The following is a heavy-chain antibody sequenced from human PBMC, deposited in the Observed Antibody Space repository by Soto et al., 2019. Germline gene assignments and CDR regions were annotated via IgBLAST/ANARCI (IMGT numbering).Heavy chain of an antibody. V-gene: IGHV1-18*01. CDR1: GYTFTSYG. CDR2: ISAYNGNT. Sequence: ASVKVSCKASGYTFTSYGISWVRQAPGQGLEWMGWISAYNGNTNYAQKLQGRVTMTTDTSTSTAYMELRSLRSDDTAVYYCAREYYDYVWGSAHRGWFDPWGQGTLVTVSS. D-gene: IGHD3-16*01. J-gene: IGHJ5*02. CDR3: AREYYDYVWGSAHRGWFDP.